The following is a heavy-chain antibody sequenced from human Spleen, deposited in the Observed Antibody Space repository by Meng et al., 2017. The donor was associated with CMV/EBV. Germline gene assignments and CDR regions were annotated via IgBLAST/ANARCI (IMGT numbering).Heavy chain of an antibody. J-gene: IGHJ3*02. Sequence: GGSLRLSCAASGFTFSTYEMTWVRQAPGKGLEWVSYIASSGRAMHYADSVKGRFTISRDSALYLQMNGLRAEDTAVYYCASLDAFDIWGQGTMVTVSS. V-gene: IGHV3-48*03. CDR1: GFTFSTYE. CDR3: ASLDAFDI. CDR2: IASSGRAM.